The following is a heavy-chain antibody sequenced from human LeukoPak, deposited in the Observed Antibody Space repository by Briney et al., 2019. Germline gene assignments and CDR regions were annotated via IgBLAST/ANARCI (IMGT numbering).Heavy chain of an antibody. Sequence: PGGSLRLSCAASGFTFSSYEMNWVRQAPGEGLEWGSYISRSGSTIYYADSVKGRFTIARDNAKNSLYLQMNSLRAEDTAVYYCAELGITMIGGVWGKGTTVTISS. D-gene: IGHD3-10*02. CDR1: GFTFSSYE. CDR3: AELGITMIGGV. J-gene: IGHJ6*04. CDR2: ISRSGSTI. V-gene: IGHV3-48*03.